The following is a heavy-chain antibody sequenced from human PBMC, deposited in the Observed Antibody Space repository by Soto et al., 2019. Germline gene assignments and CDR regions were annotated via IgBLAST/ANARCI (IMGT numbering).Heavy chain of an antibody. Sequence: SETLSLTCSVSGGSVTLTRYYWGWIRQPPGKGLEWIGNVYYSGSTNYNPYLKSRVTICVVTAKNQFSRSLKSVTAADTAVYYCASDYSGYSADPEYYGVEVWGQGTTGTVSS. V-gene: IGHV4-39*01. J-gene: IGHJ6*02. CDR1: GGSVTLTRYY. CDR3: ASDYSGYSADPEYYGVEV. D-gene: IGHD3-22*01. CDR2: VYYSGST.